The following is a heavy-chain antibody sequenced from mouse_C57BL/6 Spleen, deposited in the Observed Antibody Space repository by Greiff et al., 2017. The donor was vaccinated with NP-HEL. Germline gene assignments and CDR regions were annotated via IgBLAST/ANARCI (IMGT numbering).Heavy chain of an antibody. CDR3: ARDYDWSFAY. J-gene: IGHJ3*01. CDR1: GYTFTDYY. CDR2: IYPGSGNT. Sequence: QVQLQQSGAELVRPGASVKLSCKASGYTFTDYYINWVKQRPGQGLEWIARIYPGSGNTYYNEKFKGKATLTAEKSSSTAYMQLSSLTSEDSAVYFCARDYDWSFAYWGQGTLVTVSA. V-gene: IGHV1-76*01. D-gene: IGHD2-4*01.